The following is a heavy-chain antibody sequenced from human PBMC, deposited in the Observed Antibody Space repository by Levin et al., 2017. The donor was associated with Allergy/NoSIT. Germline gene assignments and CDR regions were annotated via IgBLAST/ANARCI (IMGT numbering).Heavy chain of an antibody. D-gene: IGHD2-21*02. Sequence: GASVKVSCAASGFTFSSYGMHWVRQAPGKGLEWVAVISYDGSNKYYADSVKGRFTISRDNSKNTLYLQMNSLRAEDTAVYYCAKVGCGGDCYDWYFDLWGRGTLVTVSS. V-gene: IGHV3-30*18. CDR1: GFTFSSYG. J-gene: IGHJ2*01. CDR2: ISYDGSNK. CDR3: AKVGCGGDCYDWYFDL.